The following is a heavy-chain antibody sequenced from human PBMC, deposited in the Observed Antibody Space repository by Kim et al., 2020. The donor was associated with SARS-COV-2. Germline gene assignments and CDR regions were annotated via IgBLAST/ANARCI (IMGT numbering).Heavy chain of an antibody. CDR3: GRGLGGIATYYYYGMDV. J-gene: IGHJ6*02. V-gene: IGHV3-11*05. Sequence: VKGRFTISRDNAKNSLYLQMNSLRAEDTAVYYCGRGLGGIATYYYYGMDVWGQGTTVTVSS. D-gene: IGHD2-21*01.